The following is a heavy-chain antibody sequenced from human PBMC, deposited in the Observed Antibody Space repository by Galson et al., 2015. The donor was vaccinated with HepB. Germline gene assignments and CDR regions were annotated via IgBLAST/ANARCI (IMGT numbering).Heavy chain of an antibody. CDR1: GYTFTSYG. Sequence: SVKVSCKASGYTFTSYGISWVRQAPGQGLEWMGWISAYNGNTNYAQKLQGRVTMTTDTSTSTAYMELRSLRSDDTAVYYCARDSRRFDSSGYYPAGYWGQGTLVTVSS. V-gene: IGHV1-18*01. D-gene: IGHD3-22*01. J-gene: IGHJ4*02. CDR3: ARDSRRFDSSGYYPAGY. CDR2: ISAYNGNT.